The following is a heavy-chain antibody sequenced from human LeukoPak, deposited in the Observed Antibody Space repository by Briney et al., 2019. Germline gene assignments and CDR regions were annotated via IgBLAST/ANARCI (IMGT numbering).Heavy chain of an antibody. D-gene: IGHD6-6*01. CDR2: ISNSDYNT. CDR3: AKDTIAAGSGVTFDY. CDR1: GFTFSSYA. J-gene: IGHJ4*02. V-gene: IGHV3-23*01. Sequence: GGSLRLSCAASGFTFSSYAMSWVRQAPGKGLEWVSTISNSDYNTYYTDSVKGRFTISRDNSKNTLYLQMNSLRAEDTAVYYCAKDTIAAGSGVTFDYWGQGTLVTVSS.